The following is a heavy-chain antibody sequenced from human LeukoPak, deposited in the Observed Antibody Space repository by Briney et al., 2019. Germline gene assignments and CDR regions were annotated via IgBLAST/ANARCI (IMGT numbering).Heavy chain of an antibody. J-gene: IGHJ5*02. V-gene: IGHV3-48*01. CDR3: LRDGWFGEYHWVDP. CDR1: GYTFSSYS. D-gene: IGHD3-10*01. Sequence: GESLRLSCAASGYTFSSYSMNWVRQAPGKGREWVSYISIASNTIYYADSLKGGFTISRDNAKNSLYLQMNSLRPEDTALYYCLRDGWFGEYHWVDPRGEGTLVTVSS. CDR2: ISIASNTI.